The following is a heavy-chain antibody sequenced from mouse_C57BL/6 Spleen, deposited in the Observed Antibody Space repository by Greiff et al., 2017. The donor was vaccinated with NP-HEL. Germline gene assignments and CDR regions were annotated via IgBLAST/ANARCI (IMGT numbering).Heavy chain of an antibody. CDR2: INPNNGGT. V-gene: IGHV1-22*01. Sequence: EVKLMESGPELVKPGASVKMSCKASGYTFTDYNMHWVKQSHGKSLEWIGYINPNNGGTSYNQKFKGKATLTVNKSSSTAYMELRSLTSEDSAVYYCARGIYYGNSPYAMDYWGQGTSVTVSS. J-gene: IGHJ4*01. D-gene: IGHD2-1*01. CDR1: GYTFTDYN. CDR3: ARGIYYGNSPYAMDY.